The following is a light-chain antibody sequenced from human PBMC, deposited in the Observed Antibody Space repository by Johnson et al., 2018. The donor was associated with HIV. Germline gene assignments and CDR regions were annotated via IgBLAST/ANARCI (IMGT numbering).Light chain of an antibody. CDR3: GTWDSSLRVGF. CDR1: SSNIGNNY. V-gene: IGLV1-51*01. J-gene: IGLJ1*01. CDR2: DNN. Sequence: QSVLTQPPSVSAAPGQKVTISCSGSSSNIGNNYVSWYQQLPGRAPKLLIYDNNKRPSGIPDRFSGSKSGPSAPLGITGLHTGDAADYYCGTWDSSLRVGFFGTGTKVTVL.